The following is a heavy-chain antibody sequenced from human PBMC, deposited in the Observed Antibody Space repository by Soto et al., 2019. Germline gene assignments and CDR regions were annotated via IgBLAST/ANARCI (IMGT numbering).Heavy chain of an antibody. J-gene: IGHJ6*02. CDR1: GYSFTSYW. CDR2: IDPSDSYT. V-gene: IGHV5-10-1*01. Sequence: LGESLKISCKGSGYSFTSYWISWVRQMPGKGLEWMGRIDPSDSYTNYSPSFQGHVTISADKSISTAYLQWSSLKASDTAMYYCASRGSYSSPRKYYYGMDVWGQGTTVTVSS. CDR3: ASRGSYSSPRKYYYGMDV. D-gene: IGHD6-13*01.